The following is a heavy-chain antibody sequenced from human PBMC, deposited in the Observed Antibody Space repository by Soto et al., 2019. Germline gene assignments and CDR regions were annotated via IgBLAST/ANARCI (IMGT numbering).Heavy chain of an antibody. V-gene: IGHV4-31*03. D-gene: IGHD6-13*01. CDR1: GGSISSGGYY. Sequence: SETLSLTCTVSGGSISSGGYYWSWIRQHPGNGLEWIGYIYYSGSTYYNPSLKSRVTISVDTSKNQFSLKLSSVTAADTAVYCCAREPRGQQLVLDYWGQGTLGTVSS. J-gene: IGHJ4*02. CDR2: IYYSGST. CDR3: AREPRGQQLVLDY.